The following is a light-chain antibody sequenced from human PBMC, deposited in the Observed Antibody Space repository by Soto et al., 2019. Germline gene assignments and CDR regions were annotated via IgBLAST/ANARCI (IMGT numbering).Light chain of an antibody. CDR1: SSDVGAYNY. J-gene: IGLJ1*01. CDR3: SSYTRSSTYV. Sequence: QSALTQPASVSGSPGQSITISCTGTSSDVGAYNYVSWYQQHPGKAPKLMIYEVSNRPSGVSNRFSGSKSGNTASLTISGLQAEDEADYYCSSYTRSSTYVFGTGTKVTVL. CDR2: EVS. V-gene: IGLV2-14*01.